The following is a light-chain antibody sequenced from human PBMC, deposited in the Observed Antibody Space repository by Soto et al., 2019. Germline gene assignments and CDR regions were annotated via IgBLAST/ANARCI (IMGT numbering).Light chain of an antibody. Sequence: QSALTQPASVSGSPGQSITISCTGTSSTVGGFNVVSWYQQHPGKAPKVIIYEGIKRPSGVSNRFSGSNSGSTASLTISGLQAEDEADYYCTSYTNSNTYVFGTGTKVTVL. CDR3: TSYTNSNTYV. V-gene: IGLV2-14*02. J-gene: IGLJ1*01. CDR1: SSTVGGFNV. CDR2: EGI.